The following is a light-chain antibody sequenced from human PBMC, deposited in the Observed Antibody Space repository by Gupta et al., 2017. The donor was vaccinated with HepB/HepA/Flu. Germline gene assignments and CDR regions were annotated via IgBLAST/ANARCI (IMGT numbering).Light chain of an antibody. Sequence: EIVMTQSPYTLSVSPGDRVTLTCRASQSLSSNLAWYQQKPGQAPRLLISGASTRATGIPDRFRGSGSGTEFTLTISSLQSEDFAVYYCQQDNGWPLTFGGGTKVEIK. J-gene: IGKJ4*01. CDR2: GAS. CDR3: QQDNGWPLT. V-gene: IGKV3-15*01. CDR1: QSLSSN.